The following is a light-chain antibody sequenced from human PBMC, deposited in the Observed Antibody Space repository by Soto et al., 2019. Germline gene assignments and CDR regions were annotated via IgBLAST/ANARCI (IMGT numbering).Light chain of an antibody. CDR1: QSVSSSY. J-gene: IGKJ5*01. CDR3: RQHGSWPT. V-gene: IGKV3D-20*01. CDR2: DAS. Sequence: EIVMTQSPFTLSFSKGERATISFMASQSVSSSYLAWYQQKPGLAPRLLIYDASSGAAGIPERFGGSGSGIDFSLTISVLGPEDFAVYYCRQHGSWPTCGQGTRLEI.